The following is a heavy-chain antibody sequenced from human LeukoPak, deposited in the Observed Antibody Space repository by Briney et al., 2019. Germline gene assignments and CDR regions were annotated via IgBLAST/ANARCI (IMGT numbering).Heavy chain of an antibody. D-gene: IGHD2-15*01. J-gene: IGHJ5*02. CDR3: ARGSDGGWFDP. CDR2: ISGSAANT. CDR1: GFTFSRYA. Sequence: GGSLRLSCAASGFTFSRYAMSWVRQAPGKGLEWVSGISGSAANTFYAGSVKGRFTISRDNSKNTLYLQMNGLRAEDTAVYYCARGSDGGWFDPWGQGTLVTVSS. V-gene: IGHV3-23*01.